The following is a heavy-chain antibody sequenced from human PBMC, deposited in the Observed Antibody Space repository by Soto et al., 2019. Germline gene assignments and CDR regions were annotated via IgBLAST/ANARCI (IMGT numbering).Heavy chain of an antibody. V-gene: IGHV4-34*01. J-gene: IGHJ5*02. Sequence: PSETLSLTCAVYGGSFSGYYWTWIRQPPGTGLEWIGEIDHSGSTNYNPSLKSRVTISVDTSKNQFSLKLSSVTAADTAVYYCAGAGFGPGGWFDPWGQGTLVTV. D-gene: IGHD3-10*01. CDR2: IDHSGST. CDR3: AGAGFGPGGWFDP. CDR1: GGSFSGYY.